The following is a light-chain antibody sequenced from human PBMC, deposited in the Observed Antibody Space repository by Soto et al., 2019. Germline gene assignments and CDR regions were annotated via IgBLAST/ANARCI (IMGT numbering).Light chain of an antibody. V-gene: IGLV2-14*01. CDR1: SSDVGGYDY. Sequence: QSALTQPASVSGSPGQSITISCTGTSSDVGGYDYVSWYQLHPGKAPKLMVFEVNNRPSGVSYRFSGSKSGNTASLTISGLQAEDEADYFCSSYSISTAYLFGTGTKAT. J-gene: IGLJ1*01. CDR2: EVN. CDR3: SSYSISTAYL.